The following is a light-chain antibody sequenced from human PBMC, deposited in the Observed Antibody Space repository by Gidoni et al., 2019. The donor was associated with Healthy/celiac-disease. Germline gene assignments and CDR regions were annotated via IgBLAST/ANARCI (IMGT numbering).Light chain of an antibody. CDR3: QKYDSAPLT. CDR1: QGISNY. Sequence: DIQMNQSPSSLSASLGDRVTITCRASQGISNYLAWYQQKPGKVPKLLIYAASTLQSGVPSRFSGSGSGTDFTLTISSLQPEDVATYYCQKYDSAPLTYGQGTRLEIK. V-gene: IGKV1-27*01. J-gene: IGKJ5*01. CDR2: AAS.